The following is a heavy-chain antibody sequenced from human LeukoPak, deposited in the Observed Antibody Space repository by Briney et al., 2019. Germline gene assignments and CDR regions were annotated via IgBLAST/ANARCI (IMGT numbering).Heavy chain of an antibody. CDR1: GGSISSGSYY. D-gene: IGHD6-6*01. CDR2: IYYSGST. J-gene: IGHJ4*02. Sequence: PSQTLSLTCTVSGGSISSGSYYWSWIRQPPGKGLEWIGYIYYSGSTNYNPSLKSRVTISVDTSKNQFSLKLSSVTAADTAVYYCARGGEYSSSFPLDYWGQGTLVTVSS. CDR3: ARGGEYSSSFPLDY. V-gene: IGHV4-61*01.